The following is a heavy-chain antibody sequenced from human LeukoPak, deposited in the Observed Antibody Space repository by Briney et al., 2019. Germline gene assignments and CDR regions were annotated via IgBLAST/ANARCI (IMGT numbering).Heavy chain of an antibody. J-gene: IGHJ4*02. CDR1: GFTFSKYA. Sequence: GGSLRLSRAASGFTFSKYAMSWVRQAPGKGLEWVSGISDRGDSTYYADSVKSRITISRDNSKNTLYLQMNSLRAEDTAVYYCAKDARRTSGWYFFDYWGQGSLVTVSS. D-gene: IGHD6-19*01. CDR2: ISDRGDST. V-gene: IGHV3-23*01. CDR3: AKDARRTSGWYFFDY.